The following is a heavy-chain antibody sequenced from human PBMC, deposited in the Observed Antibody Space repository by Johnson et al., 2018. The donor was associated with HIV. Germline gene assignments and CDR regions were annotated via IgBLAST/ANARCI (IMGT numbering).Heavy chain of an antibody. V-gene: IGHV3-30*04. D-gene: IGHD6-13*01. CDR3: ARGLAADAFDI. CDR1: GFTFSSYA. J-gene: IGHJ3*02. CDR2: ISYDGSDK. Sequence: QVQLVESGGGVVQPGRSLRLSCAASGFTFSSYAMHWVRQAPGKGLEWVAVISYDGSDKYYADSVKGRFTISRDNSKNTLYLQMNSLRAEDTAVYCGARGLAADAFDIWGQETMVTVSS.